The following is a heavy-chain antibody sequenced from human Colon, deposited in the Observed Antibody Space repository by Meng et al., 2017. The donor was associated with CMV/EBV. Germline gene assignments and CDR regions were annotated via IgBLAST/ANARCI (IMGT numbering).Heavy chain of an antibody. J-gene: IGHJ4*02. CDR2: ISSDGNIK. CDR1: GFTFSRYA. Sequence: GESLKISCAASGFTFSRYAIHWVRQAPGKGPEWVALISSDGNIKYYADSVKGRFTISRDNSKNTLSLQMNNLRPDDTSVYYCARVGDYPGGYYDSWGQGTLVTVSS. D-gene: IGHD3-10*01. V-gene: IGHV3-30-3*01. CDR3: ARVGDYPGGYYDS.